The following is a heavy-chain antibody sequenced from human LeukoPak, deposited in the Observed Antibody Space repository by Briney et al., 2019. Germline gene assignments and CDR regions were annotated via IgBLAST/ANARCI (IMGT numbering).Heavy chain of an antibody. V-gene: IGHV3-23*01. CDR2: ISGSGGST. D-gene: IGHD2-21*02. J-gene: IGHJ3*02. CDR3: ARVCGGDCGNDAFDI. Sequence: PGGSLRLSCAASGVTFSSYAMSWVRQAPGKGLEWVSAISGSGGSTYYADSVKGRFTISRDNSKNTLYLQMNSLRAEDTAVYYCARVCGGDCGNDAFDIWGQGTMVTVSS. CDR1: GVTFSSYA.